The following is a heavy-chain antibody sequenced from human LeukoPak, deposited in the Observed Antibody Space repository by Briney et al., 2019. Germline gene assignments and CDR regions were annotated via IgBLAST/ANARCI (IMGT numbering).Heavy chain of an antibody. V-gene: IGHV4-4*07. Sequence: PSETLSLTCTVSGGSISSYYWSWIRQPAGKGLEWIGRIYTSGSTNYNPSLKSRVTMSVDTSKNQFSLKLSSVTAADTAVYYCARQLWFIYYYYYYMDVWGKGTTVTVSS. CDR2: IYTSGST. J-gene: IGHJ6*03. D-gene: IGHD5-18*01. CDR1: GGSISSYY. CDR3: ARQLWFIYYYYYYMDV.